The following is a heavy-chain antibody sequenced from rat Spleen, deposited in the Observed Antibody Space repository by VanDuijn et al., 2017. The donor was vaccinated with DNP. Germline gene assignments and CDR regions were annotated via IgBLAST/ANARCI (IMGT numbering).Heavy chain of an antibody. CDR1: GFTFSDNY. V-gene: IGHV5-22*01. Sequence: EVQLVESGGGLVQPGGSMKLSCAASGFTFSDNYMAWVRQAPKKGLEWVASISHDGSRTYYRDSVKGRFTISRDNAKSTLYLQMDSLRSEDTAFYYCARPLGATEGIVTYWGQGVMVTVSS. CDR2: ISHDGSRT. J-gene: IGHJ2*01. CDR3: ARPLGATEGIVTY. D-gene: IGHD1-11*01.